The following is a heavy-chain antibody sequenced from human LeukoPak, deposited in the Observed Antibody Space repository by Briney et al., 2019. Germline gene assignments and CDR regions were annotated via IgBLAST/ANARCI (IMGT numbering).Heavy chain of an antibody. CDR2: IYYSGST. J-gene: IGHJ4*02. CDR3: ARAPNYYDSSGYDY. D-gene: IGHD3-22*01. Sequence: SETLSLTCTVSGGSISSYYWSWIRQPPGKGLEWIGYIYYSGSTNYNPSLKSRVTISVDTSKNQFSLKLSSVTAADTAVYYCARAPNYYDSSGYDYWGQGTLVTVSP. V-gene: IGHV4-59*01. CDR1: GGSISSYY.